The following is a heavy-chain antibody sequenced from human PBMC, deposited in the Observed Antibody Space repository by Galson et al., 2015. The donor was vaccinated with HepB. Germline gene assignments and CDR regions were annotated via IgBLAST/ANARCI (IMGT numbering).Heavy chain of an antibody. D-gene: IGHD3/OR15-3a*01. V-gene: IGHV1-46*01. J-gene: IGHJ4*02. CDR1: GYTFPNSF. Sequence: SVKVSCKASGYTFPNSFIHWVRQAPGQGLEWMGIINPGDDTTKYAQNFQGRVTMTRDTSTSTVYMELSSLTSEDTAVYYCAREPYFGTFHFDYWGQGTLVIVSS. CDR3: AREPYFGTFHFDY. CDR2: INPGDDTT.